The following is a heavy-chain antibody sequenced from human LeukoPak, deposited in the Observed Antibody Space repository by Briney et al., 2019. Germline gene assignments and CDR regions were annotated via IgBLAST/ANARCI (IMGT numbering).Heavy chain of an antibody. D-gene: IGHD1-26*01. J-gene: IGHJ6*03. Sequence: GGSLRLSCAASGFTFSSYSMNWVRQAPGKGLEWVSSISSSSSYIYYADSVKGRFTISRDNAKNSLYLQMNSLRAEDTAVCYCARDSGSYDYYYYMDVWGKGTAVTVSS. CDR3: ARDSGSYDYYYYMDV. CDR2: ISSSSSYI. V-gene: IGHV3-21*01. CDR1: GFTFSSYS.